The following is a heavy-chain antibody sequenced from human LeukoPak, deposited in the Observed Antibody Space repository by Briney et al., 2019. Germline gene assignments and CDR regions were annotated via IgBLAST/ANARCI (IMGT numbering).Heavy chain of an antibody. CDR2: IYYSGST. J-gene: IGHJ4*02. CDR3: ARLRWAVAGIYYFDY. V-gene: IGHV4-59*01. D-gene: IGHD6-19*01. Sequence: PSETLSLTCTVSGGSISSYYWSWIRQPPGKGLEWIGYIYYSGSTNYNPSLKSRVTISVDTSKNQFSLKLSSVTAADTAVYYCARLRWAVAGIYYFDYWGQGTLVTVSS. CDR1: GGSISSYY.